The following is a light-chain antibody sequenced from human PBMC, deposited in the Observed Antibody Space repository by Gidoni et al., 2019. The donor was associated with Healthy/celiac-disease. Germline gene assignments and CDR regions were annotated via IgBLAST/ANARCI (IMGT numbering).Light chain of an antibody. J-gene: IGKJ2*01. CDR1: QSVSSSY. CDR2: GAS. CDR3: QEYGSSPT. Sequence: EIVLTQSPGTLSLSPVERATLSCRASQSVSSSYLAWYQQKPGQAHRLLIYGASSRATGIPDRFSGSGSGTDFTLTISRVEPEDCAVYYCQEYGSSPTFGQXTKLEIK. V-gene: IGKV3-20*01.